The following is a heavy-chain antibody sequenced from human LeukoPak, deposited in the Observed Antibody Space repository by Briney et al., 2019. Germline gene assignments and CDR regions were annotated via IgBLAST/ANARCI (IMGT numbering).Heavy chain of an antibody. Sequence: GGSLRLSCAASGFTFSSYGMSWVRQAPGKGLEWVSALTPSGSSTYYADSVKGRFTFSRDNSKNTLYLQMNSLRAEDTAVYYCARGPSGYHNTGGQGTLVTVSS. CDR3: ARGPSGYHNT. D-gene: IGHD5-12*01. CDR2: LTPSGSST. CDR1: GFTFSSYG. V-gene: IGHV3-23*01. J-gene: IGHJ4*02.